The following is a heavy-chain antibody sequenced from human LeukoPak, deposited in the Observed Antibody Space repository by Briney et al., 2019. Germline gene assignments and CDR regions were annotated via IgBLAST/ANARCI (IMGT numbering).Heavy chain of an antibody. J-gene: IGHJ4*02. CDR3: TTNDVLLWFGELFCFDY. Sequence: GPLRLACAASGLTFSNAWMSWVRQAPGKGLEWVGRIKSKTDGGTTDYAAPVKGRFTMSRDDSQNTLYLQMNSLKTEDTAVYYCTTNDVLLWFGELFCFDYWGQGTRVTVSS. V-gene: IGHV3-15*01. CDR2: IKSKTDGGTT. D-gene: IGHD3-10*01. CDR1: GLTFSNAW.